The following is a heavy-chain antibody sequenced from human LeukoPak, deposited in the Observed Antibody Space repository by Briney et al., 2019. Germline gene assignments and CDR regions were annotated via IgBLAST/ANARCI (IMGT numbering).Heavy chain of an antibody. CDR1: GFTFSSYS. Sequence: GGSLRLSCAASGFTFSSYSMNWVRQTPGKGLEWVSYISSSNTIKKYADSVKGRFTISRDNSQNTLYLQMNSLRVEDTAVYYCARVVDGGSSWYSPMEYWGQGTLVTASS. CDR2: ISSSNTIK. J-gene: IGHJ4*02. D-gene: IGHD6-13*01. CDR3: ARVVDGGSSWYSPMEY. V-gene: IGHV3-48*01.